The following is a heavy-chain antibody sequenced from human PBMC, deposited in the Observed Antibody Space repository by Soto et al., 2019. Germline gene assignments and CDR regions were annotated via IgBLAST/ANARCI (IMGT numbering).Heavy chain of an antibody. CDR3: ARGDYYDSSGYLGN. Sequence: GGSLRLSCAASGFTFSSYAMHWVRQAPGKGLEWVAVISYDGSNKYYADSVKGRFTISRDNSKNTLYLQMNSLRAEDTAVYYCARGDYYDSSGYLGNWGQGTLVTVSS. V-gene: IGHV3-30*04. CDR2: ISYDGSNK. D-gene: IGHD3-22*01. CDR1: GFTFSSYA. J-gene: IGHJ4*02.